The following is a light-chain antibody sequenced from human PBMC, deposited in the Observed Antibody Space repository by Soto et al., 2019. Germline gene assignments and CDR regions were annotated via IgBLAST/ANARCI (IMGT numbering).Light chain of an antibody. CDR2: KAS. CDR1: QSISSW. V-gene: IGKV1-5*03. J-gene: IGKJ2*01. Sequence: QSPSTLSASVGDRVTITCRASQSISSWLAWYQQKPGKAPKLLIYKASSLESGVPSRFSGSGSGTEFTLTISSLQPDDFATYYCQQYNSYSYTFGQGTKVDIK. CDR3: QQYNSYSYT.